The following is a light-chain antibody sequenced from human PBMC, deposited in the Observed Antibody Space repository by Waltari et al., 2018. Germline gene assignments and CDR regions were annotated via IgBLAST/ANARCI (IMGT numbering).Light chain of an antibody. J-gene: IGLJ2*01. Sequence: QSVLTQPPSASGTPGQRVTISCSGSSSNIGSNTVNWYQQLPGTAPKLLLYSNNQRPSGVPARFSGSKSGTSASLAISGLQSEDEADYYCAAWDDSLNGRVVFGGGTKLTVL. CDR2: SNN. CDR1: SSNIGSNT. V-gene: IGLV1-44*01. CDR3: AAWDDSLNGRVV.